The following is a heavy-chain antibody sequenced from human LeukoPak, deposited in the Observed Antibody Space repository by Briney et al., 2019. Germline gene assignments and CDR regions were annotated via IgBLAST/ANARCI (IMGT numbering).Heavy chain of an antibody. Sequence: ASVKVSCKASGYAFNTYGISWVRQAPGQGLEWMGWISAYNGNINYAHKFQGRVTMTTDISTSTTYMELRSLRSDDTAVYYCARGVTGTPGVWFDPWGQGTLVTVSS. CDR2: ISAYNGNI. D-gene: IGHD1-7*01. V-gene: IGHV1-18*01. CDR3: ARGVTGTPGVWFDP. J-gene: IGHJ5*02. CDR1: GYAFNTYG.